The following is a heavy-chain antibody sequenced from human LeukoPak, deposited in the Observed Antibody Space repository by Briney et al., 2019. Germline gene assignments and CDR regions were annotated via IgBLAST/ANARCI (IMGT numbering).Heavy chain of an antibody. CDR1: GFTVSSNY. CDR3: ARELRYFDWLSHFDY. D-gene: IGHD3-9*01. CDR2: IYSGGST. J-gene: IGHJ4*02. Sequence: PGGSLRLSCAASGFTVSSNYMSWVRQAPGKGLEWVSVIYSGGSTYCADSVKGRFTISRDNSKNTLYLQMNSLRAEDTAVYYCARELRYFDWLSHFDYWGQGTLVTVSS. V-gene: IGHV3-53*01.